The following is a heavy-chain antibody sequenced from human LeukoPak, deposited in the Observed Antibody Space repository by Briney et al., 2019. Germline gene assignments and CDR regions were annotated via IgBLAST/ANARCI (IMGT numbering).Heavy chain of an antibody. V-gene: IGHV4-39*01. CDR2: IYYSGST. J-gene: IGHJ4*02. CDR1: GGSIRSSYYY. D-gene: IGHD4-17*01. Sequence: SETLSLTCTVSGGSIRSSYYYWGWIRQPPGKGLEWIGSIYYSGSTYYNPSLKSRVTISVDTSKNQFSLKLSSVTAADTAVYYCASILTTVTTPIDYWGQGTLVTVSS. CDR3: ASILTTVTTPIDY.